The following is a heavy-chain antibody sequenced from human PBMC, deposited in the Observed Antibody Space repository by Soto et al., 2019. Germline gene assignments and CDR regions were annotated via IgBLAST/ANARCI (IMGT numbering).Heavy chain of an antibody. J-gene: IGHJ4*02. CDR3: QREGCCSSTSCYTVDF. Sequence: GESLKISCKGSVYSFTSYWTGWVRQMPGKGLECMGIIYPGDSNTRYSPSFQGQVTISADKSISTAYLQWSSLKASDTAMYYCQREGCCSSTSCYTVDFWGPGKVVTGS. CDR2: IYPGDSNT. CDR1: VYSFTSYW. V-gene: IGHV5-51*01. D-gene: IGHD2-2*02.